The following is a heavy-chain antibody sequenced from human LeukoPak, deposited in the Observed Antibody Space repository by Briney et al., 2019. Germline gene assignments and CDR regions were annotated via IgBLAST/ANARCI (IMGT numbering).Heavy chain of an antibody. CDR3: ARGRSDYRGGRLFDP. V-gene: IGHV4-34*01. Sequence: SETLSLTCAVYGGSFSGYYWSWIRQPPGKGLEWIGEINHSGSTNYNPSLKSRVTMSVDTSKNQFSLKLSSVTAADTAVYYCARGRSDYRGGRLFDPWGQGTLVTVSS. D-gene: IGHD5-12*01. J-gene: IGHJ5*02. CDR2: INHSGST. CDR1: GGSFSGYY.